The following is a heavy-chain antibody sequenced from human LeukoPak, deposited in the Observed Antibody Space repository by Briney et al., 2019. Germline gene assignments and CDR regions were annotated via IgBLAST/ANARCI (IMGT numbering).Heavy chain of an antibody. J-gene: IGHJ1*01. D-gene: IGHD3-22*01. CDR1: GFTFSSYG. CDR2: IWYDGSNK. CDR3: ARDRQRFTMIEEGATGYFQH. Sequence: QSGGSLRLSCAASGFTFSSYGMHWVRQAPGKGLEWVAVIWYDGSNKYYADSVKGRFTISRDNSKNTLYLQMNSLRAEDTAVYYCARDRQRFTMIEEGATGYFQHWGQGTLVTVSS. V-gene: IGHV3-33*08.